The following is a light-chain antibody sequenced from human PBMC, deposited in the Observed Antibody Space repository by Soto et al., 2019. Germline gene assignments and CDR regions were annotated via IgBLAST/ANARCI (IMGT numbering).Light chain of an antibody. CDR1: QGISNW. CDR3: KQAKSFHRT. V-gene: IGKV1D-12*01. CDR2: AAS. Sequence: DIQMTQSPSSVSASVGDRVTITCRASQGISNWLAWYQQKPGEAPKLLIYAASSLQGGVPTRFSGSGSGTDFTLTISSLQPEDFATYYCKQAKSFHRTFGQGTRLEIK. J-gene: IGKJ5*01.